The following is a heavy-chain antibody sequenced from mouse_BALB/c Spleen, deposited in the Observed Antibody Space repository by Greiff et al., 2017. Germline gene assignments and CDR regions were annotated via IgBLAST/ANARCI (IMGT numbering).Heavy chain of an antibody. CDR3: AREGLGLGTLHY. D-gene: IGHD4-1*01. CDR1: GYTFTDYW. V-gene: IGHV1-69*01. Sequence: QVQLKQPGAELVMPGASVKMSCKASGYTFTDYWMHWVKQRPGQGLEWIGAIDTSDSYTSYNQKFKGKATLTVDESSSTAYMQLSSLTSEDSAVYYCAREGLGLGTLHYWGQGTTLTVSS. J-gene: IGHJ2*01. CDR2: IDTSDSYT.